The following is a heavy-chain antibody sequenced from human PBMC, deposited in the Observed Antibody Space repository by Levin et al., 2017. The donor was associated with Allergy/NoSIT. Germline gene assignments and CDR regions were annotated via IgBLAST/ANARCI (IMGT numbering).Heavy chain of an antibody. CDR2: IYYSGST. J-gene: IGHJ5*02. CDR1: GGSISSYY. CDR3: ARVSDGSGIGWFDP. V-gene: IGHV4-59*01. D-gene: IGHD3-10*01. Sequence: PSETLSLTCTVSGGSISSYYWSWIRQPPGKGLEWIGYIYYSGSTNYNPSLKSRVTISVDTSKNQFSLKLSSVTAADTAVYYCARVSDGSGIGWFDPWGQGTLVTVSS.